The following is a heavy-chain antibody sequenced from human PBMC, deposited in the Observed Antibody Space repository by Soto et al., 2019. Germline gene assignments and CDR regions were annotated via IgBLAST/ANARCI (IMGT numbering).Heavy chain of an antibody. D-gene: IGHD6-6*01. V-gene: IGHV3-64D*08. CDR1: GFTFSSYA. CDR3: VKAMFEYSSSSGFDY. CDR2: ISSNGGST. J-gene: IGHJ4*02. Sequence: PGGSLRLSCSAVGFTFSSYAMHWVRQAPGKGLEYVSAISSNGGSTYYADSVKGRFTISRDNSKNTLYLQMSSLRAEDTAVYYCVKAMFEYSSSSGFDYWGQGTLVTVSS.